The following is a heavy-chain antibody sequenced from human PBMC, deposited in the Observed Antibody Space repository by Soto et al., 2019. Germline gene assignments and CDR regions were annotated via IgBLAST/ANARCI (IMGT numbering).Heavy chain of an antibody. CDR2: IYYSGST. CDR1: GGSISSYY. CDR3: ARQGPASILNTWFDP. D-gene: IGHD2-2*01. V-gene: IGHV4-59*01. Sequence: SETLSLTCTVSGGSISSYYWSWIRQPPGKGLEWIGYIYYSGSTNYNPSLKSRATISLDTFKNQFSLKLSSVTAADTAVYYCARQGPASILNTWFDPWGQGTLVTVS. J-gene: IGHJ5*02.